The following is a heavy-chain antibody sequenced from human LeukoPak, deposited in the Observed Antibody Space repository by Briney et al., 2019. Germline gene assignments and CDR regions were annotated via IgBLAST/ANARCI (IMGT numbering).Heavy chain of an antibody. CDR3: AKGLPSTTVTTRYYYYYGMDV. CDR1: GFTFSSYY. J-gene: IGHJ6*02. Sequence: GGSLRLSCAASGFTFSSYYMNWVRQAPGKGLEWVSSISISSGYIYYADSVKGRFTISRDNSKNTLYLQMNSLRAEDTAVYYCAKGLPSTTVTTRYYYYYGMDVWGQGTTVTVSS. D-gene: IGHD4-11*01. CDR2: ISISSGYI. V-gene: IGHV3-21*01.